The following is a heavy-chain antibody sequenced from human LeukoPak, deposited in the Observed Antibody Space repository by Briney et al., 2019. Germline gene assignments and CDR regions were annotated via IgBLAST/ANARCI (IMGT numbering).Heavy chain of an antibody. V-gene: IGHV4-39*07. J-gene: IGHJ5*02. CDR3: ARVRGITIFGVVITNWFDP. Sequence: SETLSLTCTVSGGSISSSSYYWGWIRQPPGKGLEWIGSIYYSGSTYYNPSLKSRVTISVDTSKNQFSLKLSSVTAADTAVYYCARVRGITIFGVVITNWFDPWGQGTLVTVSS. D-gene: IGHD3-3*01. CDR2: IYYSGST. CDR1: GGSISSSSYY.